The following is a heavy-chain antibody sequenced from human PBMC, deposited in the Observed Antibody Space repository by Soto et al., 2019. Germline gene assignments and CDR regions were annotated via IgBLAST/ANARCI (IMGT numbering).Heavy chain of an antibody. CDR1: GGSISSSSYY. J-gene: IGHJ5*02. CDR2: IYYSGST. V-gene: IGHV4-39*01. D-gene: IGHD6-13*01. Sequence: SETLSLTCTVSGGSISSSSYYWGWIRQPPGKGLEWIGSIYYSGSTYYNPSLKSRVTISVDTSKHQFSLKRSSVTAADTAVYYCARQEMGSSIEGNWFDPWGQGTLVTVSS. CDR3: ARQEMGSSIEGNWFDP.